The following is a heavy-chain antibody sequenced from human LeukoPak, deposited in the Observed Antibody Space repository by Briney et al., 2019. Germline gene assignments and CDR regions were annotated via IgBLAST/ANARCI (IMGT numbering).Heavy chain of an antibody. D-gene: IGHD2-15*01. Sequence: SETLSLTCTVSGGSISSYYWGWIRQPPGKGLEWIGSIYYSGSTYYNPSLKGRVTISVDTSKNQFSLKLSSVTAADTAVYYCARSTYCSGGSCSHNWFDPWGQGTLVTVSS. CDR1: GGSISSYY. CDR2: IYYSGST. V-gene: IGHV4-39*07. J-gene: IGHJ5*02. CDR3: ARSTYCSGGSCSHNWFDP.